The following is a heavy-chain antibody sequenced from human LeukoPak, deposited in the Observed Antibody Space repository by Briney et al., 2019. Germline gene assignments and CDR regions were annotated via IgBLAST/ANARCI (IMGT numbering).Heavy chain of an antibody. V-gene: IGHV7-4-1*02. Sequence: WASVKVSCKACGYTFTSYAMNWVRQAPGQGREWMGWINTNTGNPTYAQGFTGRFVFSLDTSVSTAYLQISSLKAEDTAVYYCARSYYDILTGYPPFWHWGQGTLVTVSS. D-gene: IGHD3-9*01. CDR3: ARSYYDILTGYPPFWH. CDR1: GYTFTSYA. CDR2: INTNTGNP. J-gene: IGHJ1*01.